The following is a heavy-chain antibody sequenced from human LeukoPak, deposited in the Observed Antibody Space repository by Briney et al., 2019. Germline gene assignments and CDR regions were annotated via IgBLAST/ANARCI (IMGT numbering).Heavy chain of an antibody. CDR1: GGSISSYY. V-gene: IGHV4-59*01. Sequence: PETLSLTCTVSGGSISSYYWSWIRQPPGKGLEWIGYIYYSGSTNYNPSLKSRVTISVDTSKNQFSLKLSSVTAADTAVYYCAREVGGDSSSWYGDYFDYWGQGTLVTISS. CDR2: IYYSGST. CDR3: AREVGGDSSSWYGDYFDY. J-gene: IGHJ4*02. D-gene: IGHD6-13*01.